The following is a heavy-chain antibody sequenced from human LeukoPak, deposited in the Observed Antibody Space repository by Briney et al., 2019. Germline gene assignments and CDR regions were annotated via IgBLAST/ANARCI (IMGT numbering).Heavy chain of an antibody. Sequence: SETLSLTCTVSGGSISSGGYYWSWIRQHPGKGLEWIGYIYYSGSTYYNPSLKSRVTISVDTSKNQFSLKLSSVTAADTAVYYCAVSTYYDILTGLSPVDYWGQGTLVTVSS. J-gene: IGHJ4*02. V-gene: IGHV4-31*03. CDR1: GGSISSGGYY. D-gene: IGHD3-9*01. CDR2: IYYSGST. CDR3: AVSTYYDILTGLSPVDY.